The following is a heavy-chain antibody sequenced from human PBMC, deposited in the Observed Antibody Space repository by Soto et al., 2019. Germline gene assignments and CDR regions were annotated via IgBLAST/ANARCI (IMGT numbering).Heavy chain of an antibody. Sequence: SETLSLTCTVSGGSISSCGYYWSWIRQHPGKGLEWIGYIYYSGSTYYNPSLKSRVTISVDTSKNQFSLKLSSVTAADTAVYYCARDQPSPYGSGSSMDVWGQGTTVTAP. D-gene: IGHD3-10*01. J-gene: IGHJ6*02. V-gene: IGHV4-31*03. CDR1: GGSISSCGYY. CDR3: ARDQPSPYGSGSSMDV. CDR2: IYYSGST.